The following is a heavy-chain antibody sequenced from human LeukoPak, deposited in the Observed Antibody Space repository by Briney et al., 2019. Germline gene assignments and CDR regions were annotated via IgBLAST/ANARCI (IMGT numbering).Heavy chain of an antibody. V-gene: IGHV4-31*03. CDR3: ARGELELLPSY. D-gene: IGHD1-7*01. J-gene: IGHJ4*02. Sequence: SQTLSLTCTVSGGSISSGGYYWSWIRQHPGKGLEWLGYIYYSGSTYYNPSLKSRVTISVDTSKNQFSLKLSSVTAADTAVYYCARGELELLPSYWGQGTLVTVSS. CDR1: GGSISSGGYY. CDR2: IYYSGST.